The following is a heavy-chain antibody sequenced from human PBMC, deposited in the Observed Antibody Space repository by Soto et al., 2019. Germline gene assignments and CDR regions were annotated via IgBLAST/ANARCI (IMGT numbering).Heavy chain of an antibody. Sequence: QVQLQESGPGLVKPSETLSLTCTVSGGSISSYYWSWIRQPPGKGMEWIGYIYYSGSTNYNPSLKSRVTISVDTSKNQFSLKLSSVTAADTAVYYCARLGYCSGGSCRDGWFDPWGQGTLVTVSS. J-gene: IGHJ5*02. CDR1: GGSISSYY. V-gene: IGHV4-59*01. CDR3: ARLGYCSGGSCRDGWFDP. CDR2: IYYSGST. D-gene: IGHD2-15*01.